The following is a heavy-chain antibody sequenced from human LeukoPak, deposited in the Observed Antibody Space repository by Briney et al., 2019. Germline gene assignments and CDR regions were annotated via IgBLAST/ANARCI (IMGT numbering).Heavy chain of an antibody. CDR2: IYYSGST. J-gene: IGHJ6*03. D-gene: IGHD3-3*01. CDR1: DDSITSDSITTYY. CDR3: ARDPGWSGYYTNYYYYYMDV. V-gene: IGHV4-61*01. Sequence: PSETLSLTCTVSDDSITSDSITTYYWSWIRQPPGKALEWIGYIYYSGSTHYSPSLESRVTISLDTSKNQFSLKLSSVTAADTAVYYCARDPGWSGYYTNYYYYYMDVWGKGTTVTVSS.